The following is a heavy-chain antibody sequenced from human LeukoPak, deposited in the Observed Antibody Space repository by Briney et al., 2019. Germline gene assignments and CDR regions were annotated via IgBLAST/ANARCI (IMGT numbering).Heavy chain of an antibody. CDR2: IKSKTDGGTT. D-gene: IGHD5-18*01. CDR3: TTAHVDTAMVMPFYYYYYGMDV. Sequence: GGSLRLSCAASGFTFSSYAMSWVRQSPGKGLEWVGRIKSKTDGGTTDYAAPVKGRFTISRDDLKNTLYLQMNSLKTEDTAVYYCTTAHVDTAMVMPFYYYYYGMDVWGQGTTVTVSS. J-gene: IGHJ6*02. CDR1: GFTFSSYA. V-gene: IGHV3-15*01.